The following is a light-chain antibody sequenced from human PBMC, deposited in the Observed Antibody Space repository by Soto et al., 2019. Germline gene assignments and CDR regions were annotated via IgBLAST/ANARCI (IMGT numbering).Light chain of an antibody. V-gene: IGKV3-20*01. CDR1: QSVTSNY. Sequence: EIVLTQSPGTLSLSPGERATLSCRASQSVTSNYLAWYQQKPGQAPRLFIYGVSSRATGIPDRFSGSGSGTDFTLTISRLEPEHFAVYYCQQYGSSRTFGQGTKVEIK. J-gene: IGKJ1*01. CDR3: QQYGSSRT. CDR2: GVS.